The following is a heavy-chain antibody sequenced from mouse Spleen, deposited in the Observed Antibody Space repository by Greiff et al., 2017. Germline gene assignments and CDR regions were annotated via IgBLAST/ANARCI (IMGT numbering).Heavy chain of an antibody. CDR2: IWRGGST. V-gene: IGHV2-5-1*01. CDR1: GFSLTSYG. CDR3: AKNSYGSYFDY. J-gene: IGHJ2*01. D-gene: IGHD1-1*01. Sequence: VKLMESGPSLVQPSQSLSITCTVSGFSLTSYGVHWVRQSPGKGLEWLGVIWRGGSTDYNAAFMSRLSITKDNSKSQVFFKMNSLQADDTAIYYCAKNSYGSYFDYWGQGTTLTVSS.